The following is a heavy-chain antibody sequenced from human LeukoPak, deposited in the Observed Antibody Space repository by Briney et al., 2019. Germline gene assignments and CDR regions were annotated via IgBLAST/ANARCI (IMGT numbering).Heavy chain of an antibody. CDR3: ARPPGTGDYGWFDP. V-gene: IGHV4-59*08. CDR2: IFYRGNT. Sequence: SETLSLTCTGSPVSISSFYWSWIRQPPGKGLEWIGYIFYRGNTHYNPSLRSRVSMSVDTSKDQISLQLNSVTAADTAVYYCARPPGTGDYGWFDPWGQGTLVIVSS. D-gene: IGHD4-17*01. CDR1: PVSISSFY. J-gene: IGHJ5*02.